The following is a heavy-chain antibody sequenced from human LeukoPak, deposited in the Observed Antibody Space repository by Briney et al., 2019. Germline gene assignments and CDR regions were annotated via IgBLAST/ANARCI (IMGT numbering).Heavy chain of an antibody. CDR3: ARISLGAIWGYFLGMEG. Sequence: ASVKVSCKASGGTFSSYSISWVRQAPGQGLEWMGGIIPIFDTADYAQKFQGRVTITADESTSTAYMELSSLRSEDTAVFYCARISLGAIWGYFLGMEGWGQGTTGTGSS. CDR1: GGTFSSYS. V-gene: IGHV1-69*13. J-gene: IGHJ6*02. D-gene: IGHD3-16*01. CDR2: IIPIFDTA.